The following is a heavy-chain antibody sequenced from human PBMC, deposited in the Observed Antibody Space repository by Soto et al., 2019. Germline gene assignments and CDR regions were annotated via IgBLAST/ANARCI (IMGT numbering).Heavy chain of an antibody. J-gene: IGHJ5*02. V-gene: IGHV4-34*01. CDR1: GGSFSGYY. CDR3: ARGSGVLSDIVVVPAATAENWFDP. CDR2: INHSGST. Sequence: QVQLQQWGAGLLKPSETLSLTCAVYGGSFSGYYWSWIRQPPGKGLEWIGEINHSGSTNYNPSLKSRVTISVASSKNQCSLKLSSVTAADTAVYYCARGSGVLSDIVVVPAATAENWFDPWGQGTLVTVSS. D-gene: IGHD2-2*01.